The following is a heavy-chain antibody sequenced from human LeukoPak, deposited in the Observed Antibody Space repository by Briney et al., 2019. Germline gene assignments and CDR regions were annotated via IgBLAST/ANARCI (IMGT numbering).Heavy chain of an antibody. CDR1: GYTFTGYY. CDR3: ARLLVDTAMVKDY. V-gene: IGHV1-2*02. D-gene: IGHD5-18*01. Sequence: GASVKVSCKASGYTFTGYYMHWVRQAPRQGLEWMGWINPNSGGTNYAQKFQGRVTMTRDTSISTAYMELSRLRSDDTAVYYCARLLVDTAMVKDYWGQGTLVTVSS. J-gene: IGHJ4*02. CDR2: INPNSGGT.